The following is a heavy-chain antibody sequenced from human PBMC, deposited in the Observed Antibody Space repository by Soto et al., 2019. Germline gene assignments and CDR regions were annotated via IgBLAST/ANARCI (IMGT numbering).Heavy chain of an antibody. CDR2: INPSGGST. V-gene: IGHV1-46*01. J-gene: IGHJ4*02. CDR1: GYTFTSYY. D-gene: IGHD3-3*01. CDR3: ARAYYDFWSGEILYFDY. Sequence: ASVKVSCKASGYTFTSYYMHWVRQAPGQGLEWMGIINPSGGSTSYAQKFQGRVTMTRDTSTSTVYMELSSLRSEDTAVYYCARAYYDFWSGEILYFDYWGQGTLVTVSS.